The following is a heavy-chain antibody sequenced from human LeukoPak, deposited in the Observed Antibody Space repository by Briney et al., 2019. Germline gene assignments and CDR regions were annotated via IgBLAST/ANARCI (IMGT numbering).Heavy chain of an antibody. V-gene: IGHV3-48*04. CDR2: ISRGGSTI. Sequence: PGGSLRLSCAASGFTFSSYWMNWVRQGPGKGLEWVSFISRGGSTIYYADSVKGRFTISRDNAKNSLYLQMNSLRAEDTSVYYCARVLAAAGTLDFWGQGTLVTVSS. CDR1: GFTFSSYW. D-gene: IGHD6-13*01. CDR3: ARVLAAAGTLDF. J-gene: IGHJ4*02.